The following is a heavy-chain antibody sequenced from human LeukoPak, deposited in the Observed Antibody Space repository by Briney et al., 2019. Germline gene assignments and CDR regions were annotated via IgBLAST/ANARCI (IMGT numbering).Heavy chain of an antibody. CDR3: AKNRRIFGRTLQRHYMDV. V-gene: IGHV3-30*02. Sequence: GGSLRLSCVVSGFTFSSYGMHWVRQAPGKGLEWVAFMTYDGSKRPYADSVKGRFTISRDNSKNTLYLQMDGLRPEDTAVYYCAKNRRIFGRTLQRHYMDVWGKGTTVAVSS. CDR1: GFTFSSYG. J-gene: IGHJ6*03. D-gene: IGHD3-3*01. CDR2: MTYDGSKR.